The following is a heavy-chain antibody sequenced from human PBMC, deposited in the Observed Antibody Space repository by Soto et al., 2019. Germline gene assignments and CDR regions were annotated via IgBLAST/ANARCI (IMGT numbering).Heavy chain of an antibody. Sequence: SVKVSCKASGGTFSSYAISWVRQAPGQGLEWMGGIIPIFGTANYAQKFQGRVTMTRDTSISTAYMELSRLRSDDTAVYYCARAPFSYYYDSSSYYYGMDVWGQGTTFTVSS. CDR2: IIPIFGTA. D-gene: IGHD3-22*01. J-gene: IGHJ6*02. V-gene: IGHV1-69*05. CDR1: GGTFSSYA. CDR3: ARAPFSYYYDSSSYYYGMDV.